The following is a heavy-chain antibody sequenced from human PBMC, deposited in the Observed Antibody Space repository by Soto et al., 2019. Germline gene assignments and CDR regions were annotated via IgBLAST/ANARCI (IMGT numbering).Heavy chain of an antibody. CDR3: AREVDTAMVEYYFDY. CDR1: GYTFTSYG. CDR2: ISAYNGNT. V-gene: IGHV1-18*01. J-gene: IGHJ4*02. Sequence: ASVKVSCKASGYTFTSYGISWVRQAPGQGLEWMGWISAYNGNTNYAQKLQGRVTMTTDTSTSTAYMELRSLRSDDTAVYYCAREVDTAMVEYYFDYWGQGTLVTVSS. D-gene: IGHD5-18*01.